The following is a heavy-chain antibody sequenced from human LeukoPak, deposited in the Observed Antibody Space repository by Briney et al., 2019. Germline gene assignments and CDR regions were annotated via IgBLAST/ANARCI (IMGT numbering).Heavy chain of an antibody. J-gene: IGHJ4*02. D-gene: IGHD3-22*01. CDR2: IYYSGST. CDR3: ARESRIVVVESHFDY. CDR1: GGSISSGGYY. V-gene: IGHV4-31*03. Sequence: PSETLSLTCTVSGGSISSGGYYWSWIRQHPGKGLEWIGYIYYSGSTYYNPSLKSRVTISVDTSKNQFSLKLSSVTAADTAVYYCARESRIVVVESHFDYWGQGTPVTVSS.